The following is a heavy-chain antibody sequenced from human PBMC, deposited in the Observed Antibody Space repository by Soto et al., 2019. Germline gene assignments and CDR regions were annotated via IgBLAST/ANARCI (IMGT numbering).Heavy chain of an antibody. CDR3: ARERKRGFDP. D-gene: IGHD1-1*01. J-gene: IGHJ5*02. CDR2: MNPNSGNT. V-gene: IGHV1-8*01. CDR1: GYTFTGYD. Sequence: ASVKVSCNASGYTFTGYDINWERQATVQGLEWMGWMNPNSGNTAYAQKFLGRVTMTRNTSISTAYMELSSLRSEDTAVYYCARERKRGFDPWGQGTLVTVSS.